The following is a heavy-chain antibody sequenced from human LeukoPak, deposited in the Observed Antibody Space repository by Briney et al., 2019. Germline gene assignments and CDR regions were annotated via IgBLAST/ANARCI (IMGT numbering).Heavy chain of an antibody. J-gene: IGHJ4*02. Sequence: GGSLRLSCAASGFTFDDYGLSWVRQAPGKGLEWVSSIDSSGGYMFYADSVKGRFIISRDNAKDSLYLQMNSLRVEDTAVYYCLRGDRRDYWGQGTLVTVSS. CDR3: LRGDRRDY. CDR2: IDSSGGYM. CDR1: GFTFDDYG. V-gene: IGHV3-21*06.